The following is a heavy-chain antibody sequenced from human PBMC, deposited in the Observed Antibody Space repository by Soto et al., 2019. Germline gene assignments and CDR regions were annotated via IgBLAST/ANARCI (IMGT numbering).Heavy chain of an antibody. Sequence: SETLSLTCAVYCGSFSGYYWSWIRQPPGKGLEWIGEINHSGSTNYNPSLKSRVTISVDTSKNQFSLKLSSVTAADTAVYYCARRGFGPHWFDPWGQGTLVTVSS. CDR1: CGSFSGYY. J-gene: IGHJ5*02. V-gene: IGHV4-34*01. CDR2: INHSGST. CDR3: ARRGFGPHWFDP. D-gene: IGHD3-10*01.